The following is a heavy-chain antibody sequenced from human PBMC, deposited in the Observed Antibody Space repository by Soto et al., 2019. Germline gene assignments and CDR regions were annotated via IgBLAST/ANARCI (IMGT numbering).Heavy chain of an antibody. CDR3: ARGRRMVYAMRGYYMDV. D-gene: IGHD2-8*01. J-gene: IGHJ6*03. CDR2: INHSGST. CDR1: GGSFSGYY. Sequence: PSETLSLTCAVYGGSFSGYYWSWIRQPPGKGLEWIGEINHSGSTNYNPSLKSRVTISVDTSKNQFSLKLSSVTAADTAVYYCARGRRMVYAMRGYYMDVWGKGTTVTVSS. V-gene: IGHV4-34*01.